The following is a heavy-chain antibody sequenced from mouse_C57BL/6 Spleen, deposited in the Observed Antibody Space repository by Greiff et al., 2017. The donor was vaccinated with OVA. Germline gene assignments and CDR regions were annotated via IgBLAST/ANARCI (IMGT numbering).Heavy chain of an antibody. CDR2: IWSGGST. CDR1: GFSLTSYG. D-gene: IGHD2-2*01. Sequence: VKLMESGPGLVQPSQSLSITCTVSGFSLTSYGVHWVRQSPGKGLEWLGVIWSGGSTDYNAAFISRLSISKDNSKSQVFFKMNSLQADDTAIYYCARNNGYDDYAMDYWGQGTSVTVSS. CDR3: ARNNGYDDYAMDY. J-gene: IGHJ4*01. V-gene: IGHV2-2*01.